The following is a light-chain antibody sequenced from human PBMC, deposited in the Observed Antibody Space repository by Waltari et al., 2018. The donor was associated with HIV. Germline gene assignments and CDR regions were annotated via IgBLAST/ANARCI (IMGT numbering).Light chain of an antibody. CDR3: GTWDSSLTAGV. V-gene: IGLV1-51*01. CDR1: SSNLGNNY. Sequence: SVLTQPPSVSAAPGQKVTISCSGSSSNLGNNYVSWYQQLPGTAPKLLILDNHKRPSGIPDRFSGSKSGPSATLGIAGLQAGEEADDYCGTWDSSLTAGVVGGGTNLTVL. CDR2: DNH. J-gene: IGLJ2*01.